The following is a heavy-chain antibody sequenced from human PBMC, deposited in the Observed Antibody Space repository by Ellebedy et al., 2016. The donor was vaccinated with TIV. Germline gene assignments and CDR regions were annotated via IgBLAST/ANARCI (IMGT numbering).Heavy chain of an antibody. CDR1: GFTFSSYW. V-gene: IGHV3-7*01. Sequence: GESLKISXAASGFTFSSYWMSWVRQPSGKGPEWVANIKQDGSEKHYVDSVKGRFTISRDNAKNSLYLQMNSLRGEDTAMYYCARAPAEGTFDYWGQGTLVTVSS. D-gene: IGHD1-1*01. CDR2: IKQDGSEK. CDR3: ARAPAEGTFDY. J-gene: IGHJ4*02.